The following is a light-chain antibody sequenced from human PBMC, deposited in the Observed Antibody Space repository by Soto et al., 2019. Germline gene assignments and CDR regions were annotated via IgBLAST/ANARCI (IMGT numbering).Light chain of an antibody. Sequence: SALTQPRSVSGSPGQSVTFSCTGTSGDIGAYNYVSWYQFRPGKAPKMIIYDVNKRPSGVPDRFSGSKSGNTASLTISWLQAEDEADYYCCSYAHTSRVFGGGTKLTVL. CDR2: DVN. CDR1: SGDIGAYNY. V-gene: IGLV2-11*01. CDR3: CSYAHTSRV. J-gene: IGLJ3*02.